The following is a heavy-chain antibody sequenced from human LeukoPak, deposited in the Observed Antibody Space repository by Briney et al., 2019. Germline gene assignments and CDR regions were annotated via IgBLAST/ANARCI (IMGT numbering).Heavy chain of an antibody. CDR2: MYSGGST. CDR3: ARGNYASTGPGALDI. Sequence: QPGGSLRLSCAASGFTVSNNYMSWVRQAPGKGLEWVSVMYSGGSTNYADSVKGRFIISRDDSKNILDLQMNSLKAEDTAVYYCARGNYASTGPGALDIWGQGTVVTVSS. D-gene: IGHD3-22*01. V-gene: IGHV3-53*01. CDR1: GFTVSNNY. J-gene: IGHJ3*02.